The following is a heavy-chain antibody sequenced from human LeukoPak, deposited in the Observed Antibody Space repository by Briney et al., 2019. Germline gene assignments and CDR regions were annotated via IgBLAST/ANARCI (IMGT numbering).Heavy chain of an antibody. Sequence: PSETLSLTCAVYGGSISSYYWSWIRQPPGKGLEWIGYIYYSGSTNYNPSLKSRVTISVDTSKNQFSLKLSSVTAADTAVYYCARDHRSIQYYDILTGYYRDDAFDIWGQGTMVTVSS. CDR3: ARDHRSIQYYDILTGYYRDDAFDI. D-gene: IGHD3-9*01. J-gene: IGHJ3*02. CDR1: GGSISSYY. CDR2: IYYSGST. V-gene: IGHV4-59*01.